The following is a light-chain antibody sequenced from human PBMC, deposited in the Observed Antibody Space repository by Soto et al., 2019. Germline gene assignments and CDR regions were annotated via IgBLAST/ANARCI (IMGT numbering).Light chain of an antibody. J-gene: IGLJ2*01. CDR1: SSYVGSYNL. V-gene: IGLV2-23*02. CDR3: SSYGGNNNLV. Sequence: QSVLTQPASVSGSPGQSITISCTGTSSYVGSYNLVSWYQYHPGKAPKLMIYEVNKRPSGVSNRFSGSKSGNTASLTISGLQAEDEADYYCSSYGGNNNLVFGGGTKLTVL. CDR2: EVN.